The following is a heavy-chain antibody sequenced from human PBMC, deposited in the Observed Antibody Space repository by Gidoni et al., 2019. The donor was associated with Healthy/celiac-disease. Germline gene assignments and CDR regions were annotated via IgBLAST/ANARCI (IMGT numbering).Heavy chain of an antibody. D-gene: IGHD3-16*01. Sequence: QVQLVESGGGVVQPGRSLRLSCSASGFTFSSYGMHWVRQAPGKGLEWVAVISYDGSNKYYADSVKGRFTISRDNSKNTLYLQMNGLRAEDTAVYYCAKDLAITFGSGGYFDYWGQGTLVTVSS. J-gene: IGHJ4*02. CDR3: AKDLAITFGSGGYFDY. CDR1: GFTFSSYG. CDR2: ISYDGSNK. V-gene: IGHV3-30*18.